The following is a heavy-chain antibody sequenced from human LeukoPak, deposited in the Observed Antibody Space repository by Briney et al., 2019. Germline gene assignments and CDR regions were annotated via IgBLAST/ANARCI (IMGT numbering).Heavy chain of an antibody. J-gene: IGHJ4*02. V-gene: IGHV3-72*01. CDR1: GSTFSDHH. CDR2: TRKKVNSYTT. D-gene: IGHD1-26*01. Sequence: PGGSLRLSCAASGSTFSDHHMDWVRQAPGKGLEWVGRTRKKVNSYTTEYAAYVKGRFTISRDDSKNSLYLQMNSLKTEDTAVYYCARVGAAGDFDYWGQGTLVTVSS. CDR3: ARVGAAGDFDY.